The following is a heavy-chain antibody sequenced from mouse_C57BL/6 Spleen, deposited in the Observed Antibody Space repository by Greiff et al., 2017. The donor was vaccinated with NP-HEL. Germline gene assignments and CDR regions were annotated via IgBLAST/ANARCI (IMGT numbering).Heavy chain of an antibody. D-gene: IGHD1-1*01. V-gene: IGHV1-82*01. CDR3: AREFITTVVATEGYFDV. CDR1: GYAFSSSW. J-gene: IGHJ1*03. CDR2: IYPGDGDT. Sequence: QVQLQQSGPELVKPGASVKISCKASGYAFSSSWMNWVKQRPGKGLEWIGRIYPGDGDTNYNGKFKGKATLTADKSSSTAYMQLSSLTSEDSAVYFCAREFITTVVATEGYFDVWGTGTTVTVSS.